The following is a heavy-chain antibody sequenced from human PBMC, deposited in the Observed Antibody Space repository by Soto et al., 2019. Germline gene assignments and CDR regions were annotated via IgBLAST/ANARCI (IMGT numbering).Heavy chain of an antibody. D-gene: IGHD3-10*01. Sequence: MQLLESGGGLVQPGESLRLSCTVSGFTFRNYAMSWVRQAPGKGLEWVSTSDLSGGVTYYADSVKGRFTISRDNSKDTLYLQMTNLRAEDTAVYYCAKHYYASGTYYTPDKYWGQGTLVTVSS. CDR1: GFTFRNYA. V-gene: IGHV3-23*01. CDR2: SDLSGGVT. CDR3: AKHYYASGTYYTPDKY. J-gene: IGHJ4*02.